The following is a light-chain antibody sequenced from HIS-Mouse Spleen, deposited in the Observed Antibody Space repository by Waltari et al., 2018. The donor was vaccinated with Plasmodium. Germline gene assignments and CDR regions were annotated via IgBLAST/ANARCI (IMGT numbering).Light chain of an antibody. J-gene: IGLJ3*02. CDR2: EDS. V-gene: IGLV3-10*01. CDR1: PLPIKY. Sequence: SYELPQPPSVSVSPGKTARNTCSGDPLPIKYAYWYQKKSGQAPVLVIYEDSKRPSGIPERFSGSSSGTMATLTISGAQVEDEADYYCYSTDSSGNHRVFGGGTKLTVL. CDR3: YSTDSSGNHRV.